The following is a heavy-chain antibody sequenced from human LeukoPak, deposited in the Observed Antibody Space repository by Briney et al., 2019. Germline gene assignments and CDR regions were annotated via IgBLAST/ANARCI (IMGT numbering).Heavy chain of an antibody. J-gene: IGHJ4*02. D-gene: IGHD3-22*01. CDR1: GFTFSSYT. V-gene: IGHV3-23*01. CDR2: TSGSGIST. Sequence: GGSLRLSCAASGFTFSSYTMTWVRQAQGKGLEWVSATSGSGISTYYADSVKGRFTISRDNSRNTLYLQMNSLRAEDTAIYYCAKGTSGGYYYPTSYFDYWGQGILVTVSS. CDR3: AKGTSGGYYYPTSYFDY.